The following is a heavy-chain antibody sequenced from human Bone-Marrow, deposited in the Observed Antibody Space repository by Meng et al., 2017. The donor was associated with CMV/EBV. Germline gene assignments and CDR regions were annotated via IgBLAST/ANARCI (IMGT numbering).Heavy chain of an antibody. CDR2: INPNSGGT. V-gene: IGHV1-2*02. D-gene: IGHD7-27*01. CDR3: ARSLSGDGLNY. CDR1: GYTFTGYY. Sequence: CKPSGYTFTGYYLHWVRQAPGQGLEWMGWINPNSGGTNYAQKFQGRVTMTRDTSISTAYMELSRLRSDDTAVYYCARSLSGDGLNYWGQGTLVTVSS. J-gene: IGHJ4*02.